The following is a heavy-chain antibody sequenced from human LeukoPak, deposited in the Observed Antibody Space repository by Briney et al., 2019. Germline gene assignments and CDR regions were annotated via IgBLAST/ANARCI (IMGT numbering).Heavy chain of an antibody. J-gene: IGHJ4*02. Sequence: SETLSLTYAVHGVSFSGNYWSWIRQSPEKGLEWIGEIYHSRYTTYNPSLKSRVTISADTSENQLSLRLTSVTAADTALYYCARIRCSPTDNTCYNYWGQATLVTVSS. CDR2: IYHSRYT. CDR1: GVSFSGNY. V-gene: IGHV4-34*01. CDR3: ARIRCSPTDNTCYNY. D-gene: IGHD2/OR15-2a*01.